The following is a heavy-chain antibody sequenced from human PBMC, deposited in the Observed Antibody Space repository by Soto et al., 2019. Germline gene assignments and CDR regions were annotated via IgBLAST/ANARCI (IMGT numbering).Heavy chain of an antibody. V-gene: IGHV3-74*01. CDR3: ARGGFSGSGSFIQGDY. CDR2: IKSDGSNI. J-gene: IGHJ4*02. D-gene: IGHD3-10*01. Sequence: EVQLVESGGGPVQPGGSLRLSCAASGFTFSSYWMHWVRQAPGKGLVWVSRIKSDGSNINYADSVKGRFTISRDNAKNTLYLQMNSLRAEDTAIYYCARGGFSGSGSFIQGDYWGQGTLVTVSS. CDR1: GFTFSSYW.